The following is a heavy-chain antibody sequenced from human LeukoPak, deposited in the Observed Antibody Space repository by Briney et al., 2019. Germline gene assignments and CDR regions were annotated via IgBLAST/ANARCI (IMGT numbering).Heavy chain of an antibody. CDR3: AKDIYGGNSAGQFDY. CDR2: ISGSGAST. Sequence: GGSLRLSCAASGFTFSVYSMTWVRQAPGKGLEWVSAISGSGASTYYADSVKGRFTISRDNSKNTLSLQMNSLRAEDTAVYHCAKDIYGGNSAGQFDYWGQGTLVTVSS. V-gene: IGHV3-23*01. D-gene: IGHD4-23*01. J-gene: IGHJ4*02. CDR1: GFTFSVYS.